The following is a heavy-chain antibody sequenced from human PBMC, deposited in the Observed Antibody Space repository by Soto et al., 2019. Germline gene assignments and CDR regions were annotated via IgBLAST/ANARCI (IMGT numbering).Heavy chain of an antibody. CDR3: AHSSNLYSYGSASYSGFFDP. D-gene: IGHD3-10*01. Sequence: QITLKESGPTLVKPTQTLTLTCTFSGFSLSTSGVGVGWIRQPPGKALEWLALIYWDDDKRYSPSLKSRLTITKDTSKNLVVLTMTNMDPVDTATYSCAHSSNLYSYGSASYSGFFDPWGQGTLVTVSS. V-gene: IGHV2-5*02. CDR1: GFSLSTSGVG. J-gene: IGHJ5*02. CDR2: IYWDDDK.